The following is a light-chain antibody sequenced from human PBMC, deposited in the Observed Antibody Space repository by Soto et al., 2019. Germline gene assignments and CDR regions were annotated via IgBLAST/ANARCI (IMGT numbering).Light chain of an antibody. CDR3: QSYDSSLSGSRV. V-gene: IGLV1-40*01. CDR1: SSNIGAGYD. J-gene: IGLJ3*02. Sequence: QSVLTQPPSVSGAPGQRVTISCTGSSSNIGAGYDVHWYQQLPGTAPKLLIYGNSNRPSGVPDRFSGSKSGTSASLAITGLQDEDEADYYCQSYDSSLSGSRVFGGGTKVTVL. CDR2: GNS.